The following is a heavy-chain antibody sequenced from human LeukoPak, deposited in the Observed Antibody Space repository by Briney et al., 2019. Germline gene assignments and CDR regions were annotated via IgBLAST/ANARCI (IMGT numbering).Heavy chain of an antibody. CDR3: AKDSWYSSSWYLGAPYYFDY. J-gene: IGHJ4*02. CDR1: GFTFSSYA. CDR2: ISGSGGST. Sequence: GGSLRLSCAASGFTFSSYAMSWVRQAPGKGLEWVSAISGSGGSTYYADSVKGRFTISRDNSKNTLYLQMNSLRAEDTAVYYCAKDSWYSSSWYLGAPYYFDYWGQGTLVTVSS. V-gene: IGHV3-23*01. D-gene: IGHD6-13*01.